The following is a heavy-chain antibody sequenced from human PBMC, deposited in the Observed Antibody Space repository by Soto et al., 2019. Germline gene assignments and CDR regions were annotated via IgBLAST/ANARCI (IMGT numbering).Heavy chain of an antibody. CDR1: GFTFSSYG. CDR3: ARNSGGLWRLGDAFDI. J-gene: IGHJ3*02. V-gene: IGHV3-33*01. CDR2: IWYDGSNK. D-gene: IGHD3-10*01. Sequence: GGSLRLSCAASGFTFSSYGMHWVRQAPGKGLEWVAVIWYDGSNKYYADSVKGRFTISRDNSKNTLYLQMNSLRAEDTAVYYCARNSGGLWRLGDAFDIWGQGTMVTVSS.